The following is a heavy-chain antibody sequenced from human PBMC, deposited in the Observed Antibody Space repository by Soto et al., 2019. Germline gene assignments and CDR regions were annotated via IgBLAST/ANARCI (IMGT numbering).Heavy chain of an antibody. J-gene: IGHJ4*02. D-gene: IGHD6-19*01. V-gene: IGHV3-48*03. CDR3: ARVHSSGWSWGF. CDR2: ISSSGSTI. Sequence: EVQLVESGGGLVQPGGSLRLSCAASGFTFSSYEMNWVRQAPGKGLEWVSYISSSGSTIYYADSVKGRFTISRDNAKNPLYLQMNSLRGEDTAVYYCARVHSSGWSWGFWGQGTLVTVSS. CDR1: GFTFSSYE.